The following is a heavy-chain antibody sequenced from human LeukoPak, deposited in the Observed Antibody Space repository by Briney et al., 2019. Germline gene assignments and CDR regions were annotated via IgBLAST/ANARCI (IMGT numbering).Heavy chain of an antibody. J-gene: IGHJ4*02. CDR2: IYSGGST. D-gene: IGHD6-6*01. V-gene: IGHV3-53*01. CDR1: GFTVSNNY. Sequence: GGSLRLSCAASGFTVSNNYMSWVRLAPGKGLEWVSAIYSGGSTYYADSVKGQFTISRDTSKNTLSLQMNSLRAEDTAVYYCASLSLGHYWGQGTLVTVSS. CDR3: ASLSLGHY.